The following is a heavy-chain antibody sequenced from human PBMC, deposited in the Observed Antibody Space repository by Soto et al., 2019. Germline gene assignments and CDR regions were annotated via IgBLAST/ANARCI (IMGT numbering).Heavy chain of an antibody. J-gene: IGHJ3*02. Sequence: GGSLRLSCAASGFTFSSYSMNWVRQAPGKGLEWVSYISSSSSTIYYADSVKGRFTISRDNAKNSLYLQMNSLRDEDTAVYYCATSFGVVILGAFDIWGQGTMVTVSS. D-gene: IGHD3-3*01. CDR3: ATSFGVVILGAFDI. CDR2: ISSSSSTI. CDR1: GFTFSSYS. V-gene: IGHV3-48*02.